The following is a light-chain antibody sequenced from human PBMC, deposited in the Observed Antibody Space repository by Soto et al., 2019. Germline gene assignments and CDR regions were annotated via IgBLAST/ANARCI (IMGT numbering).Light chain of an antibody. J-gene: IGKJ1*01. V-gene: IGKV1-16*01. CDR3: QQYNSYSRT. CDR1: QSIRNF. CDR2: AAS. Sequence: IQMTPSPSSLSASVADRVTITCRASQSIRNFLNWYQQKPGKAPKVLIYAASSLHSGVPSRFSGSGSGTEFTLTISSLQPDDFATYYCQQYNSYSRTFGQGTKVDIK.